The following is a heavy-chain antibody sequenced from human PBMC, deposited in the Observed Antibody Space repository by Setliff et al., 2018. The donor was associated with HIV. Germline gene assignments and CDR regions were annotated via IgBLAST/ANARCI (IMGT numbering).Heavy chain of an antibody. CDR3: AKDLWGAVAGYLNYAFDI. Sequence: GGSLRLSCAASGFTFSSYGMHWVRQAPGKGLEWVTFIRFNGNDKYYADSVKGRFTISRENSKNTLYLQMNSLRAEDTAVYYCAKDLWGAVAGYLNYAFDIWGQGTMVTVSS. D-gene: IGHD6-19*01. J-gene: IGHJ3*02. V-gene: IGHV3-30*02. CDR2: IRFNGNDK. CDR1: GFTFSSYG.